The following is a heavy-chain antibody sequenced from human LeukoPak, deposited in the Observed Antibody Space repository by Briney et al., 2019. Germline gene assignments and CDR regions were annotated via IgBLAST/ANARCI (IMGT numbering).Heavy chain of an antibody. CDR3: ARIVVADFDY. Sequence: PSQTLSLTCTVSGGSISSGSYYWSWIRQPAGKGLEWIGRIYTSGSTNYNPSLKSRVTISVDTSKNQFSLKLSSVTAADTAVYYCARIVVADFDYWGQGTLVTVSS. CDR2: IYTSGST. V-gene: IGHV4-61*02. D-gene: IGHD3-22*01. J-gene: IGHJ4*02. CDR1: GGSISSGSYY.